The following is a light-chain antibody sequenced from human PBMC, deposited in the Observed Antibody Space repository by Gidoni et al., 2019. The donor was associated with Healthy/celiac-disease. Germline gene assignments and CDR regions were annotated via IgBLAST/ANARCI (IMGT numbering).Light chain of an antibody. CDR1: QSVSSY. Sequence: ELVLTQSPATLSLSPGERATLSCRASQSVSSYLAWYQQKPGQAPRLLIYDASNRATGIPDRFSGSGSGTDCTLTISSLEPEDFAVYYCQQRSNWPKTFGQGTKVEIK. J-gene: IGKJ1*01. CDR2: DAS. V-gene: IGKV3-11*01. CDR3: QQRSNWPKT.